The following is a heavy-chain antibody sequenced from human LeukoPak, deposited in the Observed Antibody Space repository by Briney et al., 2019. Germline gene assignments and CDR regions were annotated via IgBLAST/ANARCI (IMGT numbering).Heavy chain of an antibody. J-gene: IGHJ4*02. Sequence: GGSLRPSCAAPGFTFSSYAMHWVRQAPGKGLEWVAVISYDGSNKYYADSVKGRFTISRDNSKNTLYLQMNSLRAEDTAVYYCARECRTKVPAALCYFDYWGQGTLVTVSS. CDR1: GFTFSSYA. V-gene: IGHV3-30-3*01. CDR2: ISYDGSNK. D-gene: IGHD2-2*01. CDR3: ARECRTKVPAALCYFDY.